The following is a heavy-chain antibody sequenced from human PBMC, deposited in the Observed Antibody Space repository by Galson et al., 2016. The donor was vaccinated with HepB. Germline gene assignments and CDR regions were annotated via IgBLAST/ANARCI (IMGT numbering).Heavy chain of an antibody. D-gene: IGHD1-1*01. CDR1: DGSHSDYY. J-gene: IGHJ6*02. CDR2: VIHSGVN. CDR3: ARGRMSGTEYYYYYGLDV. Sequence: SETLSLTCAVYDGSHSDYYWGWIRQPPGKGLEWIGEVIHSGVNNYNPSLESRALISVDTSKNQSSLKLTSVTAADTAVYYCARGRMSGTEYYYYYGLDVWGQGTTVTVSS. V-gene: IGHV4-34*01.